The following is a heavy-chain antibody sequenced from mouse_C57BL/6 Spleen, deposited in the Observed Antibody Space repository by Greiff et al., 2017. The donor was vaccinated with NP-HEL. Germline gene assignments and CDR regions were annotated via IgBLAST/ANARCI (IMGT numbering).Heavy chain of an antibody. CDR2: ISDGGSYT. CDR1: GFTFSSYA. J-gene: IGHJ3*01. CDR3: ASTYDYEFAY. Sequence: EVQLVESGGGLVKPGGSLKLSCAASGFTFSSYAMSWVRQTPEKRLEWVATISDGGSYTYYPDNVKGRFTISRDNAKNNLYLQMSHLKSEDTAMYYCASTYDYEFAYWGQGTLVTVSA. V-gene: IGHV5-4*01. D-gene: IGHD2-4*01.